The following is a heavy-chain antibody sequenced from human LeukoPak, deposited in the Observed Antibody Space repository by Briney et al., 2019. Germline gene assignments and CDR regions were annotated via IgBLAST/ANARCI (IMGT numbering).Heavy chain of an antibody. CDR3: ARDPDAAAAYYFDY. J-gene: IGHJ4*02. V-gene: IGHV3-30*04. CDR1: GFTFSTYA. CDR2: ISHDGKNK. D-gene: IGHD6-13*01. Sequence: GGSLRLSCAASGFTFSTYAMHWVRQAPGKGLEWVGVISHDGKNKHHADSVKGRFTISRDNSKNTLYLQMNSLRAEDTAVYYCARDPDAAAAYYFDYWGQGTLVTVSS.